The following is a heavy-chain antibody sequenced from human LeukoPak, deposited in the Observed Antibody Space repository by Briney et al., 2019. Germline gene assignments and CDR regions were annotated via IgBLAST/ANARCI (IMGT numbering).Heavy chain of an antibody. V-gene: IGHV3-66*01. J-gene: IGHJ3*02. CDR2: IYSGGST. Sequence: PGGSLRLSCAASGFTVSSNYMSWLRQAPGKGLEWGSVIYSGGSTYYAASVKGRFTISRDNSKNTLPLQMNCLRAEDTAVYYCARGPFLGGGVTNGGVGAFDIWGQGTMVAVSS. CDR1: GFTVSSNY. CDR3: ARGPFLGGGVTNGGVGAFDI. D-gene: IGHD3-16*01.